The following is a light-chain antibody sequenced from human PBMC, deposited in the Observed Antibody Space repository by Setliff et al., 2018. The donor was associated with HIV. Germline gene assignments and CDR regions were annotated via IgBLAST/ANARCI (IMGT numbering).Light chain of an antibody. CDR2: RNN. V-gene: IGLV1-44*01. CDR1: SSNIGSNT. J-gene: IGLJ1*01. Sequence: QSALTQPPSASGTPGQRVTISCSGSSSNIGSNTVNWYQPLPGTAPKLLIYRNNQRPSGVPDRFSGSKSGTSASLAISGLQSEDEADYYCAAWDDSLNGYVFGTGTKVTVL. CDR3: AAWDDSLNGYV.